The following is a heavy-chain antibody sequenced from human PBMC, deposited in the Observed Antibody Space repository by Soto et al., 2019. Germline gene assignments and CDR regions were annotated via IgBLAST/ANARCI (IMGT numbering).Heavy chain of an antibody. CDR3: AREHWNRPPRFDY. V-gene: IGHV1-46*01. D-gene: IGHD1-1*01. Sequence: QVQLVQSGAEVKKPGASVKVSCKASGYTFTSYYMHWVRQAPGQGLEWMGIINLSGGSTTYAQKFQGRVTITRDTSTSTVYMELSSLRSEDTAVYYCAREHWNRPPRFDYWGQGTLVTVSS. CDR1: GYTFTSYY. J-gene: IGHJ4*02. CDR2: INLSGGST.